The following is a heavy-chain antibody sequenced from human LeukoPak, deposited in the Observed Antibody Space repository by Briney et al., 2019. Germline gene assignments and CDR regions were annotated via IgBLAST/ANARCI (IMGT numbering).Heavy chain of an antibody. V-gene: IGHV3-30*04. J-gene: IGHJ4*02. CDR3: AKGIEVVAATGFDY. Sequence: GGSLRLSCAASGFTFSSYAMHWVRQAPGKGLEWVAVISYDGSNKYYADSVKGRFTISRDNSKNTLYLQMNSLRAEDTAVYYCAKGIEVVAATGFDYWGQGTLVTVSS. CDR2: ISYDGSNK. CDR1: GFTFSSYA. D-gene: IGHD2-15*01.